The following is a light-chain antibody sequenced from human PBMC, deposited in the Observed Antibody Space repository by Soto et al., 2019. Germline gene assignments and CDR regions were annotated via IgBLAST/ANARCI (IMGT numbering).Light chain of an antibody. V-gene: IGLV6-57*01. CDR1: SGSIANNY. Sequence: NFMLTQPHSVSESPGRTVTISCTRSSGSIANNYVQWYQQRPGSSPTTVIFEDNQRPFGVPDRFSGSIDSSSNSASLTISGLKTEDEADYYCQSYDNDNQVFGGGTKVTVL. CDR2: EDN. J-gene: IGLJ3*02. CDR3: QSYDNDNQV.